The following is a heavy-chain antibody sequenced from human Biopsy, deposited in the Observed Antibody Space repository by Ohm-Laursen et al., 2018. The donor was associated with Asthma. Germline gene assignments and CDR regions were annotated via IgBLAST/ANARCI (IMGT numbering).Heavy chain of an antibody. V-gene: IGHV3-30*03. CDR2: ISYDGSTK. CDR1: GFTFSSYG. Sequence: SLRLSCAASGFTFSSYGMHWVRQAPGKGLEWVAVISYDGSTKYYADSVKGRFTISRDNSKNSLYLQMNSLRDEDTAVYYCARFKRGYSYGYAGVFDYWGQGTLVTVSS. D-gene: IGHD5-18*01. CDR3: ARFKRGYSYGYAGVFDY. J-gene: IGHJ4*02.